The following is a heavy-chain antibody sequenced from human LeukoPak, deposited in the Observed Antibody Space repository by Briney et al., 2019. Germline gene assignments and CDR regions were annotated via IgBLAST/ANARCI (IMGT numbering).Heavy chain of an antibody. J-gene: IGHJ3*01. CDR2: VSRGSTTI. Sequence: PGGSLRLSCPASGFTFSYYSMNWVRQAPGKGLEWLSYVSRGSTTIYYADSVKGRFTISRDNAKNSLYLHMNSLRDEDTAVYYCARGFRAFDFWAQGTMVTVSS. V-gene: IGHV3-48*02. CDR3: ARGFRAFDF. CDR1: GFTFSYYS.